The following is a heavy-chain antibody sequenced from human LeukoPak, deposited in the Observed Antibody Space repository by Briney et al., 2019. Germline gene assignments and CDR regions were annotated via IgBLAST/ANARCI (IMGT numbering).Heavy chain of an antibody. CDR1: GFTFSTYA. V-gene: IGHV3-48*01. CDR3: ARMAVRGRYFDY. D-gene: IGHD1-1*01. Sequence: GGSLRLSCAASGFTFSTYAMNWVRQAPGKGLEWVSYISSSSSSTIYYADSVKGRFTISRDNAKNSLYLQMNSLRAEDTAVYYCARMAVRGRYFDYWGQGTLVTVSS. CDR2: ISSSSSSTI. J-gene: IGHJ4*02.